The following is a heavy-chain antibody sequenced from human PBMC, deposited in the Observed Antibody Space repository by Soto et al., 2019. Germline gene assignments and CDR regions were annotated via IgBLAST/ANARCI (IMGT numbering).Heavy chain of an antibody. CDR1: GYTFTSYD. Sequence: QVQLVQSGAEVKKPGASVKVSCKASGYTFTSYDINWVRQATGQGLEWMGWMNPNSGNTGYAQKVQGRVTMTRNNPISTADMELSGLRSEDTAVYYCGRERTAAGTGWFDPWGQGTLVTVSS. V-gene: IGHV1-8*01. CDR2: MNPNSGNT. J-gene: IGHJ5*02. CDR3: GRERTAAGTGWFDP. D-gene: IGHD6-13*01.